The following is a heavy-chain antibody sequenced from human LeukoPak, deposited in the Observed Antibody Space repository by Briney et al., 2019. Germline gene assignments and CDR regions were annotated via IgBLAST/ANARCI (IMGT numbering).Heavy chain of an antibody. D-gene: IGHD5-24*01. J-gene: IGHJ4*02. CDR3: ARADDGYGSFDY. CDR1: GYTFTGYY. V-gene: IGHV1-2*02. Sequence: ASVKVSCKASGYTFTGYYMHWVRQAPGQGLEWMGWINPNSGGTNYAQKFQGRVTMTRDTSISTAYMELSRLRSDDTAVYYCARADDGYGSFDYWGQGTLVTVSS. CDR2: INPNSGGT.